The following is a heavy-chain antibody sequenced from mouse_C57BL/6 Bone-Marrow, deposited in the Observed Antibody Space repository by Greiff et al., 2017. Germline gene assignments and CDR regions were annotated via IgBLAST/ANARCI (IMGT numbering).Heavy chain of an antibody. CDR3: ARHYYGSSYGGFAY. J-gene: IGHJ3*01. D-gene: IGHD1-1*01. CDR2: INPSNGGT. Sequence: QVQLQQPGTELVKPGASVKLSCKASGYTFTSYWLHWVKQRPGPGLEWIGNINPSNGGTNYNETFKSKATLTVDKSSSTAYMQLSSLTSEDSAVYYCARHYYGSSYGGFAYWGQGTLVTVSA. CDR1: GYTFTSYW. V-gene: IGHV1-53*01.